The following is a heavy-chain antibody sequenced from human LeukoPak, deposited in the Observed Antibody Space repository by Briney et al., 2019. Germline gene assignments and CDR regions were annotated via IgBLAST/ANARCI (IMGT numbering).Heavy chain of an antibody. CDR1: GYTFTGYY. J-gene: IGHJ4*02. CDR3: ARGDFQITRVFDY. D-gene: IGHD3-16*01. Sequence: ASVKVSCKASGYTFTGYYMHWVRQAPGQGLEWMGWINPNSGDTYYAQKFQGRVTMTSDTSINTASMEMSRLRSDDTAVYYCARGDFQITRVFDYWGQGTLVTVSS. V-gene: IGHV1-2*02. CDR2: INPNSGDT.